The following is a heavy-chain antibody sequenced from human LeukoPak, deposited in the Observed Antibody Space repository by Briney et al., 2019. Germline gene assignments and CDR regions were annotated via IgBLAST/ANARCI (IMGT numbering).Heavy chain of an antibody. D-gene: IGHD4-17*01. Sequence: GASVKVSCKASGYTFTSYGISWVRQAPGQGLEWMGWISAYNGHTNYEQKFQGRVTMTTDTSTSTAYMELRSLRSDDTAVYYCARDREVTTWDYWGQGTLVTVSS. CDR3: ARDREVTTWDY. CDR2: ISAYNGHT. V-gene: IGHV1-18*01. J-gene: IGHJ4*02. CDR1: GYTFTSYG.